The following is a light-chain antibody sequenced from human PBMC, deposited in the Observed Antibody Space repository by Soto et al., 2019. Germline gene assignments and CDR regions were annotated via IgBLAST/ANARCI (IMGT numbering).Light chain of an antibody. CDR2: DAS. Sequence: EIVLTQSPATLSLSPGERATLSCRASQSVDSYLSWYQHKPGQAPRLLIYDASNRATGIPARFSGSGSGTDFTLTISSLGPENFAVYYCQQRSNWPMYTFGQGTKLEIK. J-gene: IGKJ2*01. CDR1: QSVDSY. V-gene: IGKV3-11*01. CDR3: QQRSNWPMYT.